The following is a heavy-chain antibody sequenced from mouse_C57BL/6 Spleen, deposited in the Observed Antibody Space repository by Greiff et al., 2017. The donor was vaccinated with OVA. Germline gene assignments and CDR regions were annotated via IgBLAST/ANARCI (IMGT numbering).Heavy chain of an antibody. CDR3: ERSPSPDGYYDF. CDR1: GYTFTSYW. V-gene: IGHV1-64*01. J-gene: IGHJ2*01. Sequence: QVQLQQPGAELVKPGASVKLSCKASGYTFTSYWMHWVKQRPGQGLEWIGMIHPNSGSTNYNEKFKSKATLTVDKSSSTAYMQLSSLTSEDSAVYYCERSPSPDGYYDFWGKGTTLTVSS. CDR2: IHPNSGST. D-gene: IGHD2-3*01.